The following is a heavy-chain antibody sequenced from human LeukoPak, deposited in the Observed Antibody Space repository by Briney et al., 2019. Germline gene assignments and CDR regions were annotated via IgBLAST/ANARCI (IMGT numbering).Heavy chain of an antibody. J-gene: IGHJ4*02. Sequence: SVKVSCKASGYTFTSYGISWVRQAPGQGLEWMGGIIPIFGTANYAQKFQGRVTITADESTSTAYMELSSLRSEDTAVYYCAREGGSGYYYVYWGQGTLVTVSS. CDR1: GYTFTSYG. CDR2: IIPIFGTA. D-gene: IGHD3-22*01. CDR3: AREGGSGYYYVY. V-gene: IGHV1-69*13.